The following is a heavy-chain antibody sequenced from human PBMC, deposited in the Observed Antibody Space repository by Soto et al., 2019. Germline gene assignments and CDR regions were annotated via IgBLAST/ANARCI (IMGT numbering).Heavy chain of an antibody. V-gene: IGHV1-69*12. J-gene: IGHJ6*02. D-gene: IGHD2-15*01. Sequence: QVQLVQSGAEVKQPGSSVKVSCKASGGTFSSYAISWVRQAPGQGLEWMGGIIPIFGTANYAQKLQGRVTITADESTSRAYMELSSLRSEYTAVYYCARHPGGRGYYYGMDVWGQGTPVTVSS. CDR1: GGTFSSYA. CDR2: IIPIFGTA. CDR3: ARHPGGRGYYYGMDV.